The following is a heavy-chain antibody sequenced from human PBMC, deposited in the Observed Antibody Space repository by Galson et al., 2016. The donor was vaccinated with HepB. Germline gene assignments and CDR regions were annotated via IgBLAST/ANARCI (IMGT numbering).Heavy chain of an antibody. CDR2: IRVYNERT. J-gene: IGHJ3*02. CDR1: GYTFATYG. Sequence: SVKVSCKASGYTFATYGITWVRQAPGQGLEWLGWIRVYNERTDYAHKFHGRVTMTTDTSTNTAYMDLRSLRSDDTAVYYCARSDGEIWGQGTLVTVSS. CDR3: ARSDGEI. V-gene: IGHV1-18*01. D-gene: IGHD5-24*01.